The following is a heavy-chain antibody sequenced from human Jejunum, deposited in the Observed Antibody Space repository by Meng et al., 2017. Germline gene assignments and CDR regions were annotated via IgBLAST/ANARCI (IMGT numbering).Heavy chain of an antibody. CDR2: IYTSGST. Sequence: SETLSLTCSVSGGSISSYYWSWIRQPAGKGLEWIGRIYTSGSTKYNPSLKSRVTMSVDTSKNQFSLKLSSVTDADTAVYYCARDFPGAAVGLEDWGQGTLVTVSS. J-gene: IGHJ4*03. CDR3: ARDFPGAAVGLED. CDR1: GGSISSYY. D-gene: IGHD2-15*01. V-gene: IGHV4-4*07.